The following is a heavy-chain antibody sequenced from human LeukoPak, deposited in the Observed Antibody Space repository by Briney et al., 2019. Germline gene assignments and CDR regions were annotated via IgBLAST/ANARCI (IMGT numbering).Heavy chain of an antibody. D-gene: IGHD1-26*01. CDR1: GYSFTSYW. CDR3: ATTPVGATGYDAFDI. CDR2: IYPGDSDT. Sequence: LGESLKISCKGSGYSFTSYWIGWVRQMPGKGLEWVGIIYPGDSDTRYSPSFQGQVTISADKSISTAYLQWSSLKASDTAMYYCATTPVGATGYDAFDIWGQGTMVTVSS. J-gene: IGHJ3*02. V-gene: IGHV5-51*01.